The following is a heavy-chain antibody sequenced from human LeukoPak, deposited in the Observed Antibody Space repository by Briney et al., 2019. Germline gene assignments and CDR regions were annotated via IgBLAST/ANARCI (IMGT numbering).Heavy chain of an antibody. D-gene: IGHD2-15*01. J-gene: IGHJ4*02. CDR2: IYYNGSN. V-gene: IGHV4-59*01. CDR3: ARKGGLFDY. CDR1: GGSIRYYY. Sequence: SSETLSLTCTVSGGSIRYYYWSWIRQSPGKGLEWIGYIYYNGSNNYNPFLKSRVTISVDMSKNQFFLKMSSVPAADTAVYYCARKGGLFDYWGQGRLVTVSS.